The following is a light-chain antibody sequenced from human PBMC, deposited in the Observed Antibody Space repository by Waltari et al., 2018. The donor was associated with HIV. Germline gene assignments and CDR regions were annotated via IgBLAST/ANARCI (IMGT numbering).Light chain of an antibody. CDR2: KDT. Sequence: YGLTQPPSVSVSPGQTATIACSGDSLSRPYSAWNQQTAGQAPTFVIYKDTVRSSEIPERFAGSTSGTTVTLTISGVQAEDEADYFCQSTDSAGTHVLFGGGTRLNVL. J-gene: IGLJ2*01. CDR3: QSTDSAGTHVL. CDR1: SLSRPY. V-gene: IGLV3-25*03.